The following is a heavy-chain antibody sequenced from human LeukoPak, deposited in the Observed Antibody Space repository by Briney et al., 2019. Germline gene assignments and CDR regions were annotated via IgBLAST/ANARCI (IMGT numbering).Heavy chain of an antibody. Sequence: PGGSLRLSCAASGFSFDDYAMHWVRQPPGKGLEWVSLITGDGGSTFYADSVKGRFTISRDNNKNSLYLQMNGLRSEDTALYYCAKIGSTIGGSWGQGTLVTVSS. CDR3: AKIGSTIGGS. D-gene: IGHD5-24*01. V-gene: IGHV3-43*02. CDR2: ITGDGGST. J-gene: IGHJ5*02. CDR1: GFSFDDYA.